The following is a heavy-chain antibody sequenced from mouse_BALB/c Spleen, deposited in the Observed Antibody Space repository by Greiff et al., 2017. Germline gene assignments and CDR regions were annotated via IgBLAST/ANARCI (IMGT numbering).Heavy chain of an antibody. CDR2: IRLKSNNYAT. J-gene: IGHJ3*01. CDR3: TRHYGNYAWFAY. D-gene: IGHD2-1*01. Sequence: EVQVVESGGGLVQPGGSMKLSCVASGFTFSNYWMNWVRQSPEKGLEWVAEIRLKSNNYATHYAESVKGRLTISRDDSKSSVYLQMNNLRAEDTGIYYCTRHYGNYAWFAYWGQGTLVTVSA. V-gene: IGHV6-6*02. CDR1: GFTFSNYW.